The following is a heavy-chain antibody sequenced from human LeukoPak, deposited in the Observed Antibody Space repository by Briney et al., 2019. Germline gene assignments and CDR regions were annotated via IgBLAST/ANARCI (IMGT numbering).Heavy chain of an antibody. J-gene: IGHJ4*02. CDR2: IYYSGST. V-gene: IGHV4-4*02. D-gene: IGHD6-13*01. CDR3: ARDLIAAAGDY. Sequence: PSGTLSLTCAVSGGSISSGNWWSWVRQPPGKGLEWIGSIYYSGSTYYNPSLKSRVTISVDTSKNQFSLKLSSVTAADTAVYYCARDLIAAAGDYWGQGTLVTVSS. CDR1: GGSISSGNW.